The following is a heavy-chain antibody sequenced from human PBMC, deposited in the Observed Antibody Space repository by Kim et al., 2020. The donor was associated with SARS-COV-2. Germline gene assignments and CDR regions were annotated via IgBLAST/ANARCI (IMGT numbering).Heavy chain of an antibody. Sequence: ASVKVSCKASGYTFTSYYMHWVRQAPGQGLEWMGIINPSGGSTSYAQKFQGRVTMTRDTSTSTVYMELSSLRSEDTAVYYCARGPSAPAASTYGDYGGWFDPWGQGTLVTVSS. CDR2: INPSGGST. D-gene: IGHD4-17*01. J-gene: IGHJ5*02. CDR1: GYTFTSYY. CDR3: ARGPSAPAASTYGDYGGWFDP. V-gene: IGHV1-46*01.